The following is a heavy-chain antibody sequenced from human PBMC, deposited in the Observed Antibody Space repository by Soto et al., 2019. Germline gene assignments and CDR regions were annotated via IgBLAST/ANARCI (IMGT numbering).Heavy chain of an antibody. CDR2: ISYYGNNR. J-gene: IGHJ6*02. CDR1: KFTFSSDA. Sequence: GGSLTLSCAASKFTFSSDAIHWVRHAPGKGLEWVALISYYGNNRYYIDSVQIRFTISRDNSQNTVYLQMNSLRAEDTAVYYCARTYSTYFYGMDVWGQVTTVTVSS. V-gene: IGHV3-30-3*01. CDR3: ARTYSTYFYGMDV. D-gene: IGHD4-4*01.